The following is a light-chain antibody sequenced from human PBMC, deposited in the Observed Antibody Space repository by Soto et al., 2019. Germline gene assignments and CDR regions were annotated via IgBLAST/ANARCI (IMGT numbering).Light chain of an antibody. Sequence: QSALTQPASVSGSPGQSITISCTGTSSDVGAYNYVSWYQQHPGKAPKLMIFEVRERPSGVSTRCSGTKSGNTASLTISGLQAEDEADYYCSSYTSSNTLVFGGGTKLTVL. CDR3: SSYTSSNTLV. V-gene: IGLV2-14*01. CDR1: SSDVGAYNY. J-gene: IGLJ2*01. CDR2: EVR.